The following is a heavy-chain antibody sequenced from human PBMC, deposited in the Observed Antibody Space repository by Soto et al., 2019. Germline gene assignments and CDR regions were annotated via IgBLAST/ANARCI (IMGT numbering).Heavy chain of an antibody. Sequence: QVQLEQSGAEVKKPGSSVRVSCKASGGPFSNDIITWVRQAPGQGLEWMGRIIPLLSTSTYAQNFQGRLTITADRSTGTAYMDLKNLTSADTAVYYCAIDSPIGSTFSGYDAIDYWGQGTRITVSS. J-gene: IGHJ4*02. CDR1: GGPFSNDI. CDR3: AIDSPIGSTFSGYDAIDY. V-gene: IGHV1-69*08. CDR2: IIPLLSTS. D-gene: IGHD5-12*01.